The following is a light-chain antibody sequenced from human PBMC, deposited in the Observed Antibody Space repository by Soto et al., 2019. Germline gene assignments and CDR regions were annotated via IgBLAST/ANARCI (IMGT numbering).Light chain of an antibody. V-gene: IGKV3-20*01. CDR2: GAS. CDR3: QQYGSSPLT. CDR1: QSVSSSY. Sequence: EIVLTQSPGTLSLSPGERATHSCRASQSVSSSYLAWYQQKPGQAPRLLIYGASSRATGIPDRFSGSGSGTDFTLTISRLEPEDFAVYYCQQYGSSPLTFGQGTKVEIK. J-gene: IGKJ1*01.